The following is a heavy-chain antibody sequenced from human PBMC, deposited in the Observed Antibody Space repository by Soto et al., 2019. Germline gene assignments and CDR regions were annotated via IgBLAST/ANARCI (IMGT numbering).Heavy chain of an antibody. Sequence: QITLKESGPTLVKPTQTLTLTCTFSGFSLSTSGVGVGWIRQPPGKALEWLAVIYWDYSKTYSPSLKSRLTITKDTSSNQVVLTKTNMDPVDTAPYYCANKGSGSRAIDYWGQGALVTVSS. CDR2: IYWDYSK. J-gene: IGHJ4*02. CDR1: GFSLSTSGVG. V-gene: IGHV2-5*02. CDR3: ANKGSGSRAIDY. D-gene: IGHD3-10*01.